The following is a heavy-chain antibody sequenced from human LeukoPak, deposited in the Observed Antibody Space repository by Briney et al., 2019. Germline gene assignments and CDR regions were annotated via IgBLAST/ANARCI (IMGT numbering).Heavy chain of an antibody. D-gene: IGHD6-6*01. V-gene: IGHV1-2*02. CDR2: INPNSGGT. CDR1: GYTFTGYY. Sequence: ASVTVSCKASGYTFTGYYMHWVRQAPGQGLEWMGWINPNSGGTNYAQKFQGRVTMTRDTSISTAYMELSRLRSDDTAVYYCARDEKQLVPSGYFDYWGQGTLVTVSS. CDR3: ARDEKQLVPSGYFDY. J-gene: IGHJ4*02.